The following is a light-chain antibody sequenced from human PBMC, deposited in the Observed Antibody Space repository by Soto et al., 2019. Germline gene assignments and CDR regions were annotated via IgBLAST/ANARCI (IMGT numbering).Light chain of an antibody. CDR1: SSDVSAYNY. CDR3: SSYTSATTYG. V-gene: IGLV2-14*01. J-gene: IGLJ1*01. CDR2: DVS. Sequence: QSALTQPASVSGSPGQSITISCTGTSSDVSAYNYDSWYQQYPGEAPKVIIYDVSHRPAGVSNRFSGSKSGNTASLTISGLQTQDEADYYCSSYTSATTYGFGTGTKVTVL.